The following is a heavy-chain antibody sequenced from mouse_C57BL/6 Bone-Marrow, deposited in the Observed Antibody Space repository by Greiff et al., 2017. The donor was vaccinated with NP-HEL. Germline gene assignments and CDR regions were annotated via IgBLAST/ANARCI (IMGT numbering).Heavy chain of an antibody. Sequence: EVQLQQSGAELVKPGASVKLSCTASGFNIKDYYMHWVKQRTEQGLEWIGRIDPEDGETKYVPKFQGKATITADTSSNTAYLQLSSLTSENTAVYYCARGGGSGYRLAYWGQGTLVTVSA. CDR2: IDPEDGET. CDR3: ARGGGSGYRLAY. J-gene: IGHJ3*01. V-gene: IGHV14-2*01. D-gene: IGHD3-2*02. CDR1: GFNIKDYY.